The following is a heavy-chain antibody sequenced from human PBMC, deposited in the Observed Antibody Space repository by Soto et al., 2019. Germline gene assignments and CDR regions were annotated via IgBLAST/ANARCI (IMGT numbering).Heavy chain of an antibody. J-gene: IGHJ4*02. CDR3: ARAPKVSGSSQTRPDF. V-gene: IGHV4-34*01. CDR1: SGSLSGYY. D-gene: IGHD6-6*01. CDR2: ISQSGNT. Sequence: SETLSLTCSIYSGSLSGYYWSWFRQPPGKGLEWIGEISQSGNTNYSPSLKSRVSISIDTAKKQFSLNLASVSAADTAVYYCARAPKVSGSSQTRPDFSGQGPLVSVPS.